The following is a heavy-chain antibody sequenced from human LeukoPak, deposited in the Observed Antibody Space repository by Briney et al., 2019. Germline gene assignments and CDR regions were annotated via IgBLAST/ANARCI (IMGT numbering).Heavy chain of an antibody. Sequence: SETLSLTCAVYGGSFSGYYWSWIRQPPGKGLEWIGEINHGGSTNYNPSLKSRVTISVDTSKNQFSLKLSSVTAADTAVYYCARVGDAWGQGTLVTVSS. J-gene: IGHJ5*02. CDR3: ARVGDA. V-gene: IGHV4-34*01. CDR1: GGSFSGYY. CDR2: INHGGST. D-gene: IGHD3-16*01.